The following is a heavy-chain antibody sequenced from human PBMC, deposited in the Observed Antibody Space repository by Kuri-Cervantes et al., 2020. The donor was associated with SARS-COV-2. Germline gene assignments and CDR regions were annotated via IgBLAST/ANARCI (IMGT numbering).Heavy chain of an antibody. J-gene: IGHJ6*02. Sequence: SVKVSCKASGGTISSYAISWVRQASGQGLEWMGGIIPILGTTNYAQKFQGRVTITADKSTSTAYMELSSLRSEDTAVYYCARAKGSSWYSPYYYGMDVWGQGTTVTVSS. CDR1: GGTISSYA. V-gene: IGHV1-69*10. D-gene: IGHD6-13*01. CDR2: IIPILGTT. CDR3: ARAKGSSWYSPYYYGMDV.